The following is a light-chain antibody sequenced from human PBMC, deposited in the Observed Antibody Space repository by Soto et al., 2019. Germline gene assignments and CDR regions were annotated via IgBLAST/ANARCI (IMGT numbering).Light chain of an antibody. J-gene: IGLJ2*01. V-gene: IGLV2-8*01. CDR2: EVT. CDR3: ASYAGNNVI. CDR1: SSDAGGYNY. Sequence: QSVLTQPPSASGSPGQSVAISCTGTSSDAGGYNYVSWFQQHPGKAPKLMIYEVTKRPSGVPDRFSGSKSGNTASLTVSGLQAEDEADYYCASYAGNNVIFGGGTKVTVL.